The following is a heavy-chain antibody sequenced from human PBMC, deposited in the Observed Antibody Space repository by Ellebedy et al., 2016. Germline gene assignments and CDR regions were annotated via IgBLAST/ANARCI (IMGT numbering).Heavy chain of an antibody. Sequence: ASVKVSCXASGYIFISYNLNWVRQAPGQGLEWMGWISTYNGNTNYTQKVQGRVSLTTDTSTSTAYMELRSLTSDDTAVYYCGRDSLGYTSLTDYWGQGTLVTVSS. D-gene: IGHD3-16*02. V-gene: IGHV1-18*01. J-gene: IGHJ4*02. CDR2: ISTYNGNT. CDR1: GYIFISYN. CDR3: GRDSLGYTSLTDY.